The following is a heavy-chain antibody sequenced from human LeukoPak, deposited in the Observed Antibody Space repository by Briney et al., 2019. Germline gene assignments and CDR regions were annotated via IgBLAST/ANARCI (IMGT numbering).Heavy chain of an antibody. Sequence: GASVKVSCKASGYTFTGYYMHWVRQAPGQGLEWMGRIIPILGIANYAQKFQGRVTITADKSTSTAYMELSSLRSEDTAVYYCARGPWSGSYLPFDYWGQGTLVTVSS. CDR1: GYTFTGYY. V-gene: IGHV1-69*04. J-gene: IGHJ4*02. D-gene: IGHD1-26*01. CDR3: ARGPWSGSYLPFDY. CDR2: IIPILGIA.